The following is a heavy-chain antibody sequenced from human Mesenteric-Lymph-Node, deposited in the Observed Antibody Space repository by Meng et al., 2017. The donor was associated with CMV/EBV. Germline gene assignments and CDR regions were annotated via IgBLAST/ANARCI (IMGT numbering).Heavy chain of an antibody. J-gene: IGHJ6*02. CDR1: GGSISSYY. CDR2: IDDSGGT. D-gene: IGHD5-18*01. Sequence: GSLRLSCAVSGGSISSYYWSWIRQPPGKGLEWIGYIDDSGGTNYNPSLKSRLTILIDTSKRQLSLRLGSVSAADTAVYYCARGVTSGFYYNGLDVWGQGTTVTVSS. V-gene: IGHV4-59*01. CDR3: ARGVTSGFYYNGLDV.